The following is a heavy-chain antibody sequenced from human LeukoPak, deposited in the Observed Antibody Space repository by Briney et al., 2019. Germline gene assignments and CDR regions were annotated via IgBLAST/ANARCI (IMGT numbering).Heavy chain of an antibody. D-gene: IGHD6-19*01. CDR3: ARFVSSGWYNYYCYYMDV. J-gene: IGHJ6*03. V-gene: IGHV3-7*01. CDR2: IKQDGSEK. CDR1: GFTFSSYW. Sequence: GGSLRLSCAASGFTFSSYWMSWVRQAPGKGLDWVANIKQDGSEKYYVDSVKGRFTISRDNAKNSLYLQMNSLRAENTAVYYCARFVSSGWYNYYCYYMDVWAKGPRSPSP.